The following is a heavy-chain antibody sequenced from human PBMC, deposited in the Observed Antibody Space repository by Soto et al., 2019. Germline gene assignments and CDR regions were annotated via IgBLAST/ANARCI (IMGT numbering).Heavy chain of an antibody. Sequence: SETLSLTCTVSGGSISTSSYYWGWIRQPPGKGLEWIGSIFYSGTTYYNPSLKSRVTISVDTSKNQFSLKLSSVTVGDTAIYYCARHAILWVPAAIGPWGQGALVTVSS. CDR3: ARHAILWVPAAIGP. V-gene: IGHV4-39*01. CDR1: GGSISTSSYY. J-gene: IGHJ5*02. D-gene: IGHD2-2*01. CDR2: IFYSGTT.